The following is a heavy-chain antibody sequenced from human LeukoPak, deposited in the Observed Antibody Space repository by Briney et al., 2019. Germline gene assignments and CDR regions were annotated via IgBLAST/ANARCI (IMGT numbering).Heavy chain of an antibody. D-gene: IGHD3-22*01. Sequence: EASVKVSCKASGYTFTSYGISWVRQAPGQGLEWMGWISAYNGNTNYAQKLQGRVTMTTDTSTSTAYMELRSLRSDDTAVYYCARVIYDSSGSPYFDYWGQGTLVTVSS. CDR3: ARVIYDSSGSPYFDY. CDR1: GYTFTSYG. J-gene: IGHJ4*02. V-gene: IGHV1-18*01. CDR2: ISAYNGNT.